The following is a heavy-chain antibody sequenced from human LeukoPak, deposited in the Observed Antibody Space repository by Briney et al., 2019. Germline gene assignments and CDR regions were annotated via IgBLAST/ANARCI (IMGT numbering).Heavy chain of an antibody. J-gene: IGHJ5*02. CDR1: GGTFSSYA. CDR3: ARGDPTTIFGANWFDP. Sequence: GASVKVSCKASGGTFSSYAISWVRQAPGQGLEWMGGIIPIFGTANYAQKFQGRVTITTDESTSTAYMELSSLRSEGTAVYYCARGDPTTIFGANWFDPWGQGTLVTVSS. V-gene: IGHV1-69*05. D-gene: IGHD3-3*01. CDR2: IIPIFGTA.